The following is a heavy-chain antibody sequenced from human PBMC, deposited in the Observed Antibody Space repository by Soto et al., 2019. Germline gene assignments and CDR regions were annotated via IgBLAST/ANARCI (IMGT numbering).Heavy chain of an antibody. D-gene: IGHD3-9*01. Sequence: ASVKVSCKASGYTFTSYGVSWARQAPGQGLEWMGWISAYNGNTNYAQKFQGRVTITRDTSASTAYMELSSLRSEDTAVYYCARDPLSLRYFDWLLRRGAFDIWGQGTMVT. CDR1: GYTFTSYG. CDR2: ISAYNGNT. CDR3: ARDPLSLRYFDWLLRRGAFDI. J-gene: IGHJ3*02. V-gene: IGHV1-18*01.